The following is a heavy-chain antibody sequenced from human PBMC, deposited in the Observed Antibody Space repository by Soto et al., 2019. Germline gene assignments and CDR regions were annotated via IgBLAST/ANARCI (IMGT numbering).Heavy chain of an antibody. CDR1: GFTFSSYA. CDR3: AKDGGFYDFWSGYYSHFDY. CDR2: ISGSGGST. Sequence: PVGSLRLSCAASGFTFSSYAMSRVRQAPGKGLEWVSAISGSGGSTYYADSVKGRFTISRDNSKNTLYLQMNSLRAEDTAVYYCAKDGGFYDFWSGYYSHFDYWGQGTLVTVSS. D-gene: IGHD3-3*01. V-gene: IGHV3-23*01. J-gene: IGHJ4*02.